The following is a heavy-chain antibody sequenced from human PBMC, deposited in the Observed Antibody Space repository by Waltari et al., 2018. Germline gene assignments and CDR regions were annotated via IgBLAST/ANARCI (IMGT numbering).Heavy chain of an antibody. CDR2: IDNSGGRT. J-gene: IGHJ4*02. V-gene: IGHV3-11*01. D-gene: IGHD5-18*01. CDR3: ARGRGYSYGGQFYFDS. CDR1: GLTFSDFY. Sequence: QVQLVESGGGSVKPGGSLRLSCVASGLTFSDFYISWIRRDPGKGLGWSSYIDNSGGRTYYADAVRGRFTISRDNAKNSVSLQMDSLSVDDTGLYYCARGRGYSYGGQFYFDSWGQGILVTVSS.